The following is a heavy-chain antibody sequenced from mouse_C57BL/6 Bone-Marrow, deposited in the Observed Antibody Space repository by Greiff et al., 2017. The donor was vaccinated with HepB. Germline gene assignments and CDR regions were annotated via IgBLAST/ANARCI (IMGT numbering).Heavy chain of an antibody. D-gene: IGHD1-1*01. Sequence: EVKLEESGPGLVKPSQSLSLTCSVTGYSITSGYYWNWIRQFPGNKLEWMGYISYDGSNNYNPSLKNRISITRDTSKNQFFLKLNSVTTEDTATYYCARGWTVVANYYAMDYWGQGTSVTVSS. J-gene: IGHJ4*01. CDR2: ISYDGSN. CDR1: GYSITSGYY. CDR3: ARGWTVVANYYAMDY. V-gene: IGHV3-6*01.